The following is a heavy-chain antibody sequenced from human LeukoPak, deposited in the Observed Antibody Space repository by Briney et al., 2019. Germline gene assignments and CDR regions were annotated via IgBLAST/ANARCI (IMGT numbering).Heavy chain of an antibody. V-gene: IGHV3-23*01. CDR1: GFTFSSYA. J-gene: IGHJ3*02. Sequence: RGSLRLSCAASGFTFSSYAMSWVRQAPGKGLEWVSAISGSGGSTYYADSVKGRFTISRDNSKNTLYLQMNSLRAEDTAVYYCAKTDSGYDKSFDAFDIWGQGTMVTVSS. CDR2: ISGSGGST. CDR3: AKTDSGYDKSFDAFDI. D-gene: IGHD5-12*01.